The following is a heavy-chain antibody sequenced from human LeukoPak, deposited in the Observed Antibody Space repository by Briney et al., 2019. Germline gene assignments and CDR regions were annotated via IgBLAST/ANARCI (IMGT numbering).Heavy chain of an antibody. D-gene: IGHD1-1*01. CDR3: AKGRTNECSPADH. V-gene: IGHV3-23*01. CDR1: GFSFSTYA. J-gene: IGHJ4*02. CDR2: ISGSGIRT. Sequence: GGSLRLSCAASGFSFSTYAMSWVRQAPGKGLEWVSDISGSGIRTYYADSVKGRFTISRDNSKNTLYLQMNTLRVEDTAVYYCAKGRTNECSPADHWGQGTLVTVSS.